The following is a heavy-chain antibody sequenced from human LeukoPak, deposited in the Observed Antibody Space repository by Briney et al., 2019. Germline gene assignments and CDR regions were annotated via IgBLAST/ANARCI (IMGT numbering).Heavy chain of an antibody. V-gene: IGHV3-7*01. CDR3: ARDGAIFTEVTTIDY. Sequence: GGSLRLSCEGSGFTFSNYWMSWVRQAPGKGLEWVANIQQHGSETYYGDSVKGRFTISRDNAKNSLYLQMNSLRAEDTAVYYCARDGAIFTEVTTIDYWGQGTLVTVSS. CDR1: GFTFSNYW. J-gene: IGHJ4*02. D-gene: IGHD4-17*01. CDR2: IQQHGSET.